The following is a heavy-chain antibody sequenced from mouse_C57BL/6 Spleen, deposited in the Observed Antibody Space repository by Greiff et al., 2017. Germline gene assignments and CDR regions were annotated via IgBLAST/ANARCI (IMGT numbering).Heavy chain of an antibody. J-gene: IGHJ3*01. CDR3: ASYYDGYYVWFAY. D-gene: IGHD2-3*01. V-gene: IGHV1-64*01. CDR1: GYTFTCYD. CDR2: IHPNSGST. Sequence: QVQLQQSGPELVKPGASVKLSCKASGYTFTCYDINWVKQRPGQGLEWIGMIHPNSGSTNYTEKFKSKATLTVDKSSSTAYMQLSSLTSEDSAVYYCASYYDGYYVWFAYWGQGTLVTVSA.